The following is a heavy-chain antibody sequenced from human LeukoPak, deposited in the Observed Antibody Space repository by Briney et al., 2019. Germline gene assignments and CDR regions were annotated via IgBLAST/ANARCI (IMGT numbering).Heavy chain of an antibody. D-gene: IGHD5-12*01. CDR2: IKNDGSDK. CDR3: VNLGYSD. CDR1: GFSFSAAW. Sequence: GGPLRLSCEASGFSFSAAWMTWVRQAPGKGLEWVATIKNDGSDKYYVDSVKGRFTLSRDNAKNLVYLQMNSLRVEDTAVYYCVNLGYSDGGQGTLVTVSS. J-gene: IGHJ4*02. V-gene: IGHV3-7*01.